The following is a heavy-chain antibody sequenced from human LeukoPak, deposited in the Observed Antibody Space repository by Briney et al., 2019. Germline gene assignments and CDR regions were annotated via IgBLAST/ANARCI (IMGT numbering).Heavy chain of an antibody. CDR2: IIPIFGTA. J-gene: IGHJ4*02. Sequence: ASVKVSCKASGGTFSSYAISWVRQAPGQGLEWMGGIIPIFGTANYAQKFQGRVTITTDESTSTAYMELSSLRSEDTAVYYCARSAHPTAGIFSLDYWGQGTLVTVSS. CDR3: ARSAHPTAGIFSLDY. V-gene: IGHV1-69*05. D-gene: IGHD6-13*01. CDR1: GGTFSSYA.